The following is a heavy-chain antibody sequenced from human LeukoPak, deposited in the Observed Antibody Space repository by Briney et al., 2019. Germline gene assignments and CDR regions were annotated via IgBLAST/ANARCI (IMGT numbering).Heavy chain of an antibody. J-gene: IGHJ4*02. Sequence: GGSLRLSCAASGFTFSSYAMNWVRQAPGKGLEGVSAISGRGDNTYYTASVRGRFTISRDNSRNTLYLQMNSLRAEDTAVYYCAKCLLLRSDDYAPFDYWGQGILVTVSS. CDR1: GFTFSSYA. D-gene: IGHD4-17*01. CDR2: ISGRGDNT. CDR3: AKCLLLRSDDYAPFDY. V-gene: IGHV3-23*01.